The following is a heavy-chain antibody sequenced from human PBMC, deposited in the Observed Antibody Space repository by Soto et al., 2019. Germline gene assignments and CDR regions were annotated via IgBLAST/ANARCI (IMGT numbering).Heavy chain of an antibody. CDR1: GYKFTKYY. CDR3: ARGYEDCGESRGRGFDY. D-gene: IGHD4-17*01. Sequence: GESLKISCKASGYKFTKYYIGWVRQMPGKGLEWVGVIYPGDSDTKYSASLQGQVTISADKSINTAYLQWSSLKASDTAMYYCARGYEDCGESRGRGFDYWGQGTLVTVSS. V-gene: IGHV5-51*01. CDR2: IYPGDSDT. J-gene: IGHJ4*02.